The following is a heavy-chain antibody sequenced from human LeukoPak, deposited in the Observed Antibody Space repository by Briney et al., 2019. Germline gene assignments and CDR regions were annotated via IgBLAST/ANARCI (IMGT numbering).Heavy chain of an antibody. J-gene: IGHJ4*02. V-gene: IGHV3-33*01. CDR3: ARQIAYYYDSSGYYVFDY. CDR1: GFTFSNYG. Sequence: PGGSLRLSCAASGFTFSNYGMHWVRQAPGKGLEWVAVIWSDGSDKHYADSVKGRFTISRDNSKNTLYLQMNSLRADDTAVYYCARQIAYYYDSSGYYVFDYWGQGTLVTVSS. D-gene: IGHD3-22*01. CDR2: IWSDGSDK.